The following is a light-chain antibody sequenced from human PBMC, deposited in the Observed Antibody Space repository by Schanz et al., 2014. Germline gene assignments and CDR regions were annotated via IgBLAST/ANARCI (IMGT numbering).Light chain of an antibody. CDR3: QTWGTGIGV. CDR1: SAHSDYA. CDR2: INNDGRH. J-gene: IGLJ3*02. V-gene: IGLV4-69*01. Sequence: QSVLTQSPSASAALGASVKLTCTLTSAHSDYAIAWHQLQPQKAPRYLMRINNDGRHIKGDGIPDRFSGSSSGAERYLTISSLQSEDEADYYCQTWGTGIGVFGGGTKLTVL.